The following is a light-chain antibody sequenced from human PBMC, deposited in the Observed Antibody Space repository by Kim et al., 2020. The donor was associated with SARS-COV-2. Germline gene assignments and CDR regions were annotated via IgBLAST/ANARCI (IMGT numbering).Light chain of an antibody. CDR1: QGISSY. CDR3: QQSYSARIT. CDR2: TAS. V-gene: IGKV1-39*01. Sequence: ASVGDRVTITCRASQGISSYLNWYQQKPGKAPKLLIYTASSLQSGVPSRFTGSGSETDFTLTISSLQPEDFATYYCQQSYSARITFGQGTRVDIK. J-gene: IGKJ5*01.